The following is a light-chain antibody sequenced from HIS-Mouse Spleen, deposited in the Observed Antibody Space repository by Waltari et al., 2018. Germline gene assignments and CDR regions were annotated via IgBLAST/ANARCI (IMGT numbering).Light chain of an antibody. J-gene: IGLJ2*01. Sequence: QSALTQPASVSGSPGQSITISCTGTSSHVGGYNYVSWYQQHPGKAPKLMIYDVSNRPSGVSNRFSGSKSGNTASLTISGLQAEDEADYYCSSYTSSSTGVFGGGTKLTVL. CDR1: SSHVGGYNY. V-gene: IGLV2-14*03. CDR3: SSYTSSSTGV. CDR2: DVS.